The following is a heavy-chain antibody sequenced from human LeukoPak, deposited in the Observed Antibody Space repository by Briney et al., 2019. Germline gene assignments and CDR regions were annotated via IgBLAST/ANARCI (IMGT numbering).Heavy chain of an antibody. D-gene: IGHD3-10*01. J-gene: IGHJ5*02. CDR2: IIPIFGTA. CDR1: GYTFTSYD. V-gene: IGHV1-69*06. CDR3: ARTMVRGVIITHNWFDP. Sequence: GASVKVSCKASGYTFTSYDINWVRQATGQGLEWMGGIIPIFGTANYAQKFQGRVTITADKSTSTAYMELSSLRSEDTAVYYCARTMVRGVIITHNWFDPWGQGTLVTVSS.